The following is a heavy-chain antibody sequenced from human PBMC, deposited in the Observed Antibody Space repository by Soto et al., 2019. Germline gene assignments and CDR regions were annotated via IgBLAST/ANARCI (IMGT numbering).Heavy chain of an antibody. Sequence: PGESLKISCKGSGYSFSTYWIGWVRQMPGKGLEWMGIIYPGDSDTRYNPSFQGQVTISADKSISTAYLQWNSLKASDTAMYYCARGTARSYTVMFYFDYWGQGTLVTVSS. D-gene: IGHD5-18*01. CDR3: ARGTARSYTVMFYFDY. V-gene: IGHV5-51*01. CDR2: IYPGDSDT. CDR1: GYSFSTYW. J-gene: IGHJ4*02.